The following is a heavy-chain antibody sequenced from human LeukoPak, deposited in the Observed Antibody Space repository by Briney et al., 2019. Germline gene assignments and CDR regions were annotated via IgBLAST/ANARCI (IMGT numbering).Heavy chain of an antibody. CDR2: ISYDGSNK. J-gene: IGHJ4*02. CDR3: ARDMGLVSYGSGRAGFDY. D-gene: IGHD3-10*01. V-gene: IGHV3-30*04. Sequence: GGSLRFSCAASGFTFSSYAMHWVRQAPGKGLEWVAVISYDGSNKYYADSVKGRFTISRDNSKNTLYLQMNSLRAEDTAVYYCARDMGLVSYGSGRAGFDYWGQGTLVTVSS. CDR1: GFTFSSYA.